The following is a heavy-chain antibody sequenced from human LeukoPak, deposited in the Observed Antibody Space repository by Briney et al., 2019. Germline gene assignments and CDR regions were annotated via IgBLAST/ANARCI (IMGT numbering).Heavy chain of an antibody. CDR3: ARVDYYDSSGGAFDI. Sequence: PSETLSLTCTVSGGSISTSSYYWGWIRQPPGKGLEYIVSIYYSGSPYYNPSLKSRVTLSVDTSKNQLSLKLTSVTAADTAVYYCARVDYYDSSGGAFDIWGQGTMVSVSS. J-gene: IGHJ3*02. CDR1: GGSISTSSYY. D-gene: IGHD3-22*01. V-gene: IGHV4-39*02. CDR2: IYYSGSP.